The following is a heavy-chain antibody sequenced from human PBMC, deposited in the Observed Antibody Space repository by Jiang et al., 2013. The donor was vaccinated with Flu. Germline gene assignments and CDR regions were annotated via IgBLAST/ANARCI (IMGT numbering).Heavy chain of an antibody. CDR3: ARMVEMATGLTH. D-gene: IGHD5-24*01. J-gene: IGHJ4*02. CDR1: GGSISSYY. Sequence: KPSETLSLTCTVSGGSISSYYWSWIRQPPGKGLEWIGYIYYSGSTNYNPSLKSRVTISVDTSKNQFSLKLSSVTAADTAVYYCARMVEMATGLTHWGQGTLVTVSS. V-gene: IGHV4-59*01. CDR2: IYYSGST.